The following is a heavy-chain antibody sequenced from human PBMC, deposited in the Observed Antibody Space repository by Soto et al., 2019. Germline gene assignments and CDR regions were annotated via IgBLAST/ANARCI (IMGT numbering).Heavy chain of an antibody. V-gene: IGHV3-9*02. J-gene: IGHJ4*02. CDR3: AKDRRWGGMTTIHYFDS. D-gene: IGHD4-17*01. CDR1: GFTADDYA. Sequence: EVQLVESGGGLVQPGRSLRLSCVASGFTADDYAMHWVRQAPGKGLEWVSGISSNSDTIDYADSVKGRFTISRDNAKNSLFLQMNSRRPEDTALYYCAKDRRWGGMTTIHYFDSWGQGTLVTVSS. CDR2: ISSNSDTI.